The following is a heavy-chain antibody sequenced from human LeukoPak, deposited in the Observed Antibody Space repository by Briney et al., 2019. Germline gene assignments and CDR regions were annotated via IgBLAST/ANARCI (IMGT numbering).Heavy chain of an antibody. CDR1: GVSISSGGYS. V-gene: IGHV4-30-2*01. CDR3: ATQDPLIAAAPGPRRLGDAFDI. Sequence: SETLSLTCAVSGVSISSGGYSWRWIRQPPGKGLEWIGYIYHSGSTYYNPSLKSRVTISVDRSKNQFSLKLSSVTAADTAVYYCATQDPLIAAAPGPRRLGDAFDIWGQGTMVTVSS. D-gene: IGHD6-13*01. CDR2: IYHSGST. J-gene: IGHJ3*02.